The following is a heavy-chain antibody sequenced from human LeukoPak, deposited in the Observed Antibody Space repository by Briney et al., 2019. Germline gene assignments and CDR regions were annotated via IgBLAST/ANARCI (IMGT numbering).Heavy chain of an antibody. J-gene: IGHJ4*02. CDR3: AKGFYGSGSYYYFDY. CDR1: GFTFSSYA. Sequence: GGSLRLSCAASGFTFSSYAMSWVRQAPGKGLEWVSAISGSGGSTYYADSVKGRFTISRDNSKNTLYLQMNSLRAEDTAVYYCAKGFYGSGSYYYFDYWGQGTLVTVSS. D-gene: IGHD3-10*01. V-gene: IGHV3-23*01. CDR2: ISGSGGST.